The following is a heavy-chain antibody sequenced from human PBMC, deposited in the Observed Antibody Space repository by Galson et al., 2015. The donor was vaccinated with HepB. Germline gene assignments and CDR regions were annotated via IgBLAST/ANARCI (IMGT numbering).Heavy chain of an antibody. J-gene: IGHJ4*02. V-gene: IGHV3-7*03. D-gene: IGHD3-10*01. Sequence: SLRLSCAASGFTFSSYWMSWVRQAPGKGLEWVANIKQDGSEKYYVDSVKGRFTISRDNAKNSLYLQMNSLRAEDTAVYYCARTYYYGSGSAKGYWGQGTLVTVSS. CDR3: ARTYYYGSGSAKGY. CDR1: GFTFSSYW. CDR2: IKQDGSEK.